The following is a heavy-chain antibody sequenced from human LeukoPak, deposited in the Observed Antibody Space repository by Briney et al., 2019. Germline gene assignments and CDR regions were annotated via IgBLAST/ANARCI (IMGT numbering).Heavy chain of an antibody. CDR1: GYTFTSYY. J-gene: IGHJ5*02. Sequence: GASVKVSCKASGYTFTSYYIHWVRQAPGQGLEWMGIINPSGGSTSYAQKFQGRVTMTRDTSTSTVYMELSSLRSEDTAVYYCARGSIVVVPAANTWFDPWGQGTLVTVYS. CDR2: INPSGGST. CDR3: ARGSIVVVPAANTWFDP. D-gene: IGHD2-2*01. V-gene: IGHV1-46*01.